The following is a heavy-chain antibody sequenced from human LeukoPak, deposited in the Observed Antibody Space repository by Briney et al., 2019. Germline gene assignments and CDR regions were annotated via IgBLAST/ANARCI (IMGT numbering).Heavy chain of an antibody. Sequence: ASVKVSCKASGYTFTSYGISWVRQAPGQGLEWMGWITTYNGNTNYAQELQGRVTMTTDTSTSTAYMELRSLRSDDTAVYYCARDRGRYPNDAFNIWGQGTLVTVSS. CDR1: GYTFTSYG. J-gene: IGHJ3*02. D-gene: IGHD2-2*02. CDR2: ITTYNGNT. CDR3: ARDRGRYPNDAFNI. V-gene: IGHV1-18*01.